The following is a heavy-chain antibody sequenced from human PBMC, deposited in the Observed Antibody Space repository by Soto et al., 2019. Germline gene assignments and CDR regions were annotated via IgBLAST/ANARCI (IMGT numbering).Heavy chain of an antibody. CDR2: NSYSGST. J-gene: IGHJ4*02. CDR1: GGSTSSYY. V-gene: IGHV4-59*08. D-gene: IGHD1-26*01. CDR3: ARHGGSYSFDY. Sequence: QVQLQESGPGLVKPSETLSLTCTVTGGSTSSYYWSWLRQPPGKGLEWIGYNSYSGSTDYNPSLKSRVTRSVDTSKNQFSPKLSSATAADTAVYYCARHGGSYSFDYWGQGTLVTVSS.